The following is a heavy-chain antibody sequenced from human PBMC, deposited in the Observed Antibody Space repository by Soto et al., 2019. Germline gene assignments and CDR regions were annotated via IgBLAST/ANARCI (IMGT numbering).Heavy chain of an antibody. CDR1: GFTFSDYG. D-gene: IGHD1-1*01. CDR2: IWYDGSEK. Sequence: QVQLVESGGGVVQPGRSLRLSCAASGFTFSDYGMHWVRQAPGKGLEWVAVIWYDGSEKYYADSVKGRFTISRDNSKNTLYLQMRSPRVEDTALYYCARQSLGNIRLRGFDYWGQGALVTVSS. CDR3: ARQSLGNIRLRGFDY. J-gene: IGHJ4*02. V-gene: IGHV3-33*01.